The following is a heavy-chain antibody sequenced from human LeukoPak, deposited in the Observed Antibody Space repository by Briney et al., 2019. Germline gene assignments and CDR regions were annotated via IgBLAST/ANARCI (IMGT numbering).Heavy chain of an antibody. CDR2: ISYDGSYK. V-gene: IGHV3-30*04. CDR3: ARDSRVASIY. CDR1: GFPFSTYT. J-gene: IGHJ4*02. Sequence: GGSLRLSCAASGFPFSTYTMHWVRQAPGKGLEWVSLISYDGSYKSYADSLKGRFTISRDNSKNTLYLQMNSLRAEDTAVFYSARDSRVASIYWGLGTLVTVSS. D-gene: IGHD2-2*01.